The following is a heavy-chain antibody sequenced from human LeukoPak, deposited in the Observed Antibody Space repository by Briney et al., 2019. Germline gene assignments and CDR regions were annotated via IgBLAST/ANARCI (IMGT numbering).Heavy chain of an antibody. CDR1: GFIFSSYW. Sequence: GGSLRLSCAASGFIFSSYWMHWVRHAPGKGLAWVSRINTDGSSTSYADSVKGRFTISRDNAKNTLYLQMNSLRAEDTAVYYCARDSRGSYSYYFDYWGQGTLVTVSS. CDR2: INTDGSST. J-gene: IGHJ4*02. CDR3: ARDSRGSYSYYFDY. V-gene: IGHV3-74*01. D-gene: IGHD1-26*01.